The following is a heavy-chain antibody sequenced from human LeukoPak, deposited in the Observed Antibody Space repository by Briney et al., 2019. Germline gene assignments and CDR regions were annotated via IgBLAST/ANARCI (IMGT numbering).Heavy chain of an antibody. Sequence: GASVKVSCKASGGTFSSYAISWVRQAPGQGLEWMGGIIPIFGTANYAQKFQGRVTIAADKSTSTAYMELSSLRSEDTAVYYCARAPIWGAAAGTRGYFDYWGQGTLVTVSS. D-gene: IGHD6-13*01. J-gene: IGHJ4*02. CDR1: GGTFSSYA. CDR3: ARAPIWGAAAGTRGYFDY. V-gene: IGHV1-69*06. CDR2: IIPIFGTA.